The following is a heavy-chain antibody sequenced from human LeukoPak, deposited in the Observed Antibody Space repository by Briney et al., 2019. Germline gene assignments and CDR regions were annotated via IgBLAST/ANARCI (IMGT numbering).Heavy chain of an antibody. Sequence: SETLSLTCTASVGSINSYYWSWIRQPPGKGLEWIGYMYYSRSTNYNPSLKSRVTMSVDTSKNQFSLKLTSVTAADTAVYYCARHVAPDMDYFDYWGQGTQVTVSS. D-gene: IGHD2-15*01. CDR3: ARHVAPDMDYFDY. V-gene: IGHV4-59*08. CDR1: VGSINSYY. J-gene: IGHJ4*02. CDR2: MYYSRST.